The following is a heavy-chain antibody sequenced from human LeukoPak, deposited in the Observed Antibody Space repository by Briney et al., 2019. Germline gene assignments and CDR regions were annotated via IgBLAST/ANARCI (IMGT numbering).Heavy chain of an antibody. CDR3: AKGGVGVTASEY. J-gene: IGHJ4*02. V-gene: IGHV3-23*01. CDR2: ISGSGGDT. CDR1: GFTVSSNY. Sequence: GGSLRLSCAASGFTVSSNYMTWVRQAPGKGLQWVSRISGSGGDTYYADSVKGRFTISRDNSKNMLYMQVNSLRAEDTAAYYCAKGGVGVTASEYWGQGTLLTVSS. D-gene: IGHD1-26*01.